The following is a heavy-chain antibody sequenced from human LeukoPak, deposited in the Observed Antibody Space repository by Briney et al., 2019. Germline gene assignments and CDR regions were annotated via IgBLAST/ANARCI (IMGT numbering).Heavy chain of an antibody. CDR1: GFMFSTSW. CDR2: IRRDGSVE. J-gene: IGHJ6*02. CDR3: ARDQWELPLGADYFYHGMDV. Sequence: GESLRLSCAASGFMFSTSWMTWVRQAPGKELEWVANIRRDGSVENYVDSVKGRFTISRDNAKNSLYLQMSSLRAEDTAVYYCARDQWELPLGADYFYHGMDVWGRGTAVTVSS. D-gene: IGHD1-26*01. V-gene: IGHV3-7*01.